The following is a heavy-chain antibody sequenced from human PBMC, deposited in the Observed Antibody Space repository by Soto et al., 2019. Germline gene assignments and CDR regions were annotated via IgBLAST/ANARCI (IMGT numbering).Heavy chain of an antibody. CDR1: GYTFTSYY. J-gene: IGHJ6*02. CDR2: IIPSGGST. D-gene: IGHD2-8*01. CDR3: ARDGTVLMVYAAFYNGLDV. Sequence: ASVKVSFKASGYTFTSYYMNWLRQAPGQGLEWMGIIIPSGGSTSYAQKFQGRVTITRDTSTSTVYMELSSLGSEDTAVYYCARDGTVLMVYAAFYNGLDVWGQGTKVTVSS. V-gene: IGHV1-46*01.